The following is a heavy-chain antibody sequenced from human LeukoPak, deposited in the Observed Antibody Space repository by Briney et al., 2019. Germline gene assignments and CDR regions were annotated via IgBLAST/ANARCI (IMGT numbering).Heavy chain of an antibody. D-gene: IGHD3-22*01. CDR3: ARGTYYYDSSGSYYYYYYMDV. J-gene: IGHJ6*03. Sequence: SETLSLTCTVSGGSISSYYWSWIRQPPGKGLEWIGYIYYSGSTNYNPSLKSRVTISVDTSKNQFSLKLSSVTAADTAVYYCARGTYYYDSSGSYYYYYYMDVWGKGTTVTISS. CDR2: IYYSGST. V-gene: IGHV4-59*01. CDR1: GGSISSYY.